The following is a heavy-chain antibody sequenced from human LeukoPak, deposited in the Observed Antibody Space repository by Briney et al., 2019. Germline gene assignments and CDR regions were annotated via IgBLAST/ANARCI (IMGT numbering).Heavy chain of an antibody. Sequence: GGSLRLSCAASGFTFSSYSMNWVRQAPGKGLEWVSSISSSSSYIYYADSVKGRFTISRDNAKNSLYLQMNSLRAKDTAVYYCARDSSGWAHDYWGQGTLVTVSS. CDR3: ARDSSGWAHDY. CDR2: ISSSSSYI. D-gene: IGHD6-19*01. CDR1: GFTFSSYS. V-gene: IGHV3-21*01. J-gene: IGHJ4*02.